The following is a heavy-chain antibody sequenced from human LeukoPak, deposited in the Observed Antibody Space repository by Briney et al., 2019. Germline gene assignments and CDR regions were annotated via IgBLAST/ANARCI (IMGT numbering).Heavy chain of an antibody. CDR1: GGSISSYY. Sequence: SETLSLTCTVSGGSISSYYWSWIRQPPGKGLEWIGYIYYSRSTNYNPSLKSRVTISVDTSKNQFSLKLSSVTAADTAVYYCARTSGDTIFGDIDYWGQGTLVTVSS. CDR3: ARTSGDTIFGDIDY. V-gene: IGHV4-59*01. J-gene: IGHJ4*02. D-gene: IGHD3-3*01. CDR2: IYYSRST.